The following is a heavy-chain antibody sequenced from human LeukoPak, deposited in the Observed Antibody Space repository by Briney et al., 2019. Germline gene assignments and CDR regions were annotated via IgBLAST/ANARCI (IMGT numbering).Heavy chain of an antibody. D-gene: IGHD3-22*01. CDR2: ISSSGSTI. Sequence: GGSLRLSCAASGFTFSSYEMNWVRQAPGKGLEWVSYISSSGSTIYYADSVKGRFTISRDNAKNSLYLQMNSLRAEDTAVYYCARVDYDSSGYLNCWGQGTLVTVSS. CDR3: ARVDYDSSGYLNC. CDR1: GFTFSSYE. J-gene: IGHJ4*02. V-gene: IGHV3-48*03.